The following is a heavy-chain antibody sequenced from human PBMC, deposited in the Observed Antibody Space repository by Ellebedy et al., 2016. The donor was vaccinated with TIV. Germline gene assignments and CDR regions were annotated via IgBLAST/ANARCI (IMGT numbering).Heavy chain of an antibody. CDR3: ARDDYYYGMDV. Sequence: GGSLRLXXAASGFTVSSNYMSWVRQAPGKGLEWVSVIYSGGSTYYADSVKGRFTISRDNSKNTLYLQMNSLRAEDTAVYYCARDDYYYGMDVWGQGTTVTVSS. V-gene: IGHV3-53*01. CDR1: GFTVSSNY. CDR2: IYSGGST. J-gene: IGHJ6*02.